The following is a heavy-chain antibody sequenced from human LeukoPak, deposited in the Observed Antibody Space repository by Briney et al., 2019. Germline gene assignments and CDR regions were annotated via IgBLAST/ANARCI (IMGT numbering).Heavy chain of an antibody. CDR1: GYTFTGVY. CDR3: ARGGDDSGLYFAY. J-gene: IGHJ4*02. Sequence: GASVKFSCKASGYTFTGVYIHWVRQAPGQGLEWMAWINPQSGATNYAQKFRGRVTMTRDVSISTAHMEVTSLTFDDTAVYYCARGGDDSGLYFAYWGQGTLVTVSS. V-gene: IGHV1-2*02. D-gene: IGHD3-22*01. CDR2: INPQSGAT.